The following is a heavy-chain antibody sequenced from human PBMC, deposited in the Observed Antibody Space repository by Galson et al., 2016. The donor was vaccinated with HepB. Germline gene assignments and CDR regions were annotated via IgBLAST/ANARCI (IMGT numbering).Heavy chain of an antibody. CDR3: ARGDNPDYGDYASAYYYMDV. CDR1: GGSFSGYY. Sequence: ETLSLTCAVYGGSFSGYYWSWIRQPPGKGLEWIGEINHSGSTNYNPSLKSRVTISVDTSKNPLSLKLSSVTAADTAVYYCARGDNPDYGDYASAYYYMDVWGKGTTVTVSS. CDR2: INHSGST. V-gene: IGHV4-34*01. D-gene: IGHD4-17*01. J-gene: IGHJ6*03.